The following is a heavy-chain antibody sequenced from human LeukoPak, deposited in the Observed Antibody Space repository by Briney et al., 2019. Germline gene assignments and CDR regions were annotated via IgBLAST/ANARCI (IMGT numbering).Heavy chain of an antibody. J-gene: IGHJ4*02. V-gene: IGHV3-53*01. Sequence: PGGSLRLSCAASGFTVSSNFMIWVRQAPGKGLECVSFIYSGGGTYYADSVKGRFAISRDNSKNTLYLQMNSLRADDTAVYYCARGNLRGGYTLGATSGACYFDYWGQGTLVAVSS. CDR3: ARGNLRGGYTLGATSGACYFDY. D-gene: IGHD1-26*01. CDR2: IYSGGGT. CDR1: GFTVSSNF.